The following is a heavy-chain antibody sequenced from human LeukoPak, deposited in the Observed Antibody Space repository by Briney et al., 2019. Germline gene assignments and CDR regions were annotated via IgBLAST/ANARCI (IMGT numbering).Heavy chain of an antibody. V-gene: IGHV4-39*01. CDR1: GGSISSSSYY. CDR2: IYYSGST. D-gene: IGHD6-13*01. CDR3: ARQSKDAAAGTPYYFDY. J-gene: IGHJ4*02. Sequence: SETLSLTCTVSGGSISSSSYYWGWIRQPPGKGLEWIGSIYYSGSTYYNPSLKSRVTISVDTSKNQFSLKLSSVTAADTAVYYCARQSKDAAAGTPYYFDYWGQGTLVTVSS.